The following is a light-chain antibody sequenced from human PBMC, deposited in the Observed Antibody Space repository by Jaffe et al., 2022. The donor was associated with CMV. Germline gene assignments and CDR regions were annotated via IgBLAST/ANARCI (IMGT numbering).Light chain of an antibody. CDR3: QQASKKLT. V-gene: IGKV1-9*01. J-gene: IGKJ4*01. CDR1: QGISSY. Sequence: DIQLTQSPSFLSASVGDRVTITCRASQGISSYLAWYQQKPGKAPKLLIYAASTLQSGVPSRFSGSGSGTEFTLTISSLQPEDFATYYCQQASKKLTFGGGTKVEIK. CDR2: AAS.